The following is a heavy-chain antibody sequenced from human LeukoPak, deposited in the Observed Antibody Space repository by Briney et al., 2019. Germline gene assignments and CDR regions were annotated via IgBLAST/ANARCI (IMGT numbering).Heavy chain of an antibody. Sequence: ASVKVSCKVSGYTLTELSMHWVRQAPGKGLEWMGGFDPEDGETIYAQKFQGRVIMTEDTSTDTAYMELSSLRSEDTAVYYCATDSWRGTYFQHWGQGTLVTVSS. CDR1: GYTLTELS. J-gene: IGHJ1*01. D-gene: IGHD3-16*01. V-gene: IGHV1-24*01. CDR2: FDPEDGET. CDR3: ATDSWRGTYFQH.